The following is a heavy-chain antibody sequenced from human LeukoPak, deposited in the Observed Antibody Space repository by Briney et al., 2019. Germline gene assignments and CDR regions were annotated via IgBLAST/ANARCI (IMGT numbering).Heavy chain of an antibody. J-gene: IGHJ3*02. CDR2: INHSGST. CDR3: ARWGSVASSGYLDAFDI. V-gene: IGHV4-34*01. D-gene: IGHD3-22*01. CDR1: GGSFSGYY. Sequence: PSETLSLTCAVYGGSFSGYYWSWIRQLPGKGLEWIGEINHSGSTNYNPSLKSRVTISVDTSKNQFSLKLSSVTAADTAVYYCARWGSVASSGYLDAFDIWGQGTMVTVSS.